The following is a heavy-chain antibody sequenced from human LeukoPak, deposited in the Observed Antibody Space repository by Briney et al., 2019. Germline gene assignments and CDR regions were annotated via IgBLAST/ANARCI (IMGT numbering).Heavy chain of an antibody. V-gene: IGHV1-58*01. D-gene: IGHD2-2*01. CDR1: GFTFTSTA. CDR3: ASDPPYTSSSAW. J-gene: IGHJ4*02. Sequence: SAKVSCKASGFTFTSTAVQWVRQARGQRLEWIGWILVGSGNTNYAQMFQERVTLTWDVSTSTAYMVLSSLRSEDTAIYYCASDPPYTSSSAWWGQGTLVTVSS. CDR2: ILVGSGNT.